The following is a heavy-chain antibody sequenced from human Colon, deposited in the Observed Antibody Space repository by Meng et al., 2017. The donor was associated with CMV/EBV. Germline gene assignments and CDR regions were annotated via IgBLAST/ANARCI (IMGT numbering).Heavy chain of an antibody. Sequence: GESLKISCAASGFTLSNYGMQWVRQAPGKGLEWVSSISSSSNYIYYADSVKGRFTISRDNAKNSLYLQMNSLRAEDTAVYYCARDGEPYWGQGTLVTVSS. CDR1: GFTLSNYG. V-gene: IGHV3-21*01. CDR2: ISSSSNYI. D-gene: IGHD2-21*01. CDR3: ARDGEPY. J-gene: IGHJ4*02.